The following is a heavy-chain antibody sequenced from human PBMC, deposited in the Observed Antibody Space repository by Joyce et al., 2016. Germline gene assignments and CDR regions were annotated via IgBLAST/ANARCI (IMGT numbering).Heavy chain of an antibody. CDR3: ARQPGIAAAGPDY. CDR2: IYYSGST. J-gene: IGHJ4*02. D-gene: IGHD6-13*01. V-gene: IGHV4-39*01. Sequence: QRQLQESGPGLVKPSETLSLTCTVSGGSISSSTYYWGWIRQPPGKGLELIGGIYYSGSTYYNPSLKSRISISVDTSKNQFSLRLKSVTASDTAVYFCARQPGIAAAGPDYWGQGTLVTVSS. CDR1: GGSISSSTYY.